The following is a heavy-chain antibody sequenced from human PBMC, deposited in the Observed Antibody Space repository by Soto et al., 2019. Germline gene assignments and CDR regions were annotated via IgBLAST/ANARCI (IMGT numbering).Heavy chain of an antibody. CDR1: GGSFSGYY. CDR2: INHSGST. CDR3: ARGRWHYDFWSGYYTIGGLDY. J-gene: IGHJ4*02. Sequence: LSPTCAVYGGSFSGYYWSWIRQPPGKGLEWIGEINHSGSTNYNPSLKSRVTISVDTSKNQFSLKLSSVTAADTAVYYCARGRWHYDFWSGYYTIGGLDYWGQGTLVTVSS. D-gene: IGHD3-3*01. V-gene: IGHV4-34*01.